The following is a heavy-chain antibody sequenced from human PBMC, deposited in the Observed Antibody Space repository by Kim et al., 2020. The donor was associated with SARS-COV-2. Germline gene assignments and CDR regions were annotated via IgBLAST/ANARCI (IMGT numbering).Heavy chain of an antibody. CDR3: TTDAIVVVITTRDFDY. CDR2: IKSKTDGGTT. D-gene: IGHD3-22*01. J-gene: IGHJ4*02. CDR1: GFTFSNAW. V-gene: IGHV3-15*01. Sequence: GGSLRLSCAASGFTFSNAWMSWVRQAPGKGLEWVGRIKSKTDGGTTDYAAPVKGRFTISRDDSKNTLYLQMNSLKTEDTAVYYCTTDAIVVVITTRDFDYWGQGTLVTVSS.